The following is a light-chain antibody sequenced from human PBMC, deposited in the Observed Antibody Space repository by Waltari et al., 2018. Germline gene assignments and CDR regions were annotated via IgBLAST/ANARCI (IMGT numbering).Light chain of an antibody. V-gene: IGLV2-14*03. Sequence: QSALTQPASVSGSPGQSITISCTGPTSAVGGYNYVSWYQQPPGKAPKLVIYDVNNRPSGVSNRFSGSKSGNTASLTISGLQTEDEADYHCSSYTGGTTLVVFGGGTKLTVL. CDR1: TSAVGGYNY. CDR3: SSYTGGTTLVV. J-gene: IGLJ2*01. CDR2: DVN.